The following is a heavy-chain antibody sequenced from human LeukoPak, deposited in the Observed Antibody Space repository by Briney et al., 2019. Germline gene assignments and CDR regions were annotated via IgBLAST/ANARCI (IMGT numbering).Heavy chain of an antibody. CDR2: IYTTGST. V-gene: IGHV4-4*07. CDR3: ARDNDYFDSSQSCAYDI. D-gene: IGHD3-22*01. CDR1: GSSISSYY. J-gene: IGHJ3*02. Sequence: PSETLSLTCIVSGSSISSYYWSWIRQPAGKGLEWIGRIYTTGSTNYNPSLKSRVTMSVDTSKNQFSLKLRSVTAADTAVYYCARDNDYFDSSQSCAYDIWGQGTMVTVSS.